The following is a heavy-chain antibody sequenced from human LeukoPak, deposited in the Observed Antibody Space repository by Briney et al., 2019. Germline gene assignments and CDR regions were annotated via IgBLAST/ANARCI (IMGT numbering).Heavy chain of an antibody. V-gene: IGHV1-69*01. D-gene: IGHD3-9*01. CDR3: ASPKGNTLGTNYDILTGPDYYYYGMDV. CDR2: IIPIFGTA. CDR1: GGTFSNYA. Sequence: SVKVSCKASGGTFSNYAISWVRQAPGQGLEWMGGIIPIFGTANYAQKFQGRVTITADESTSTAYMELSSLRSEDTAVYYCASPKGNTLGTNYDILTGPDYYYYGMDVWGKGTTVTVSS. J-gene: IGHJ6*04.